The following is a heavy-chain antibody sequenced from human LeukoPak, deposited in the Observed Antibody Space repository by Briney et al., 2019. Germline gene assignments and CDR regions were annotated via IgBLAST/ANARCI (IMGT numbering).Heavy chain of an antibody. V-gene: IGHV4-34*01. CDR3: ARSISYGDYLTPYYFDY. Sequence: SETLSLTCAVYGGSFSGYYWSWIRQPPGKGLEWIGEINHSGSTNYNPSLKSRVTISVDTSKKQFSLKLSSVTAADTAVYYCARSISYGDYLTPYYFDYWGQGTLVTVSS. CDR2: INHSGST. D-gene: IGHD4-17*01. J-gene: IGHJ4*02. CDR1: GGSFSGYY.